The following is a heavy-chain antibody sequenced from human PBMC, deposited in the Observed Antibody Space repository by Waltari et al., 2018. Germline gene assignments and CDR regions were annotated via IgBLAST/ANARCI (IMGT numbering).Heavy chain of an antibody. CDR1: GFTFSNFA. CDR3: ARDRAVHDFWSGYSPEFFNI. J-gene: IGHJ3*02. CDR2: LGERVGKP. Sequence: EPQLLESGGALVLPGGSLRLSCVGSGFTFSNFAMNWVRQAPGGGLVGVEGLGERVGKPSYIDSVKGRFTISRDNSKNTLYLQMNTLRDADTAMYYCARDRAVHDFWSGYSPEFFNIWGPGTSVTVSS. V-gene: IGHV3-23*01. D-gene: IGHD3-3*01.